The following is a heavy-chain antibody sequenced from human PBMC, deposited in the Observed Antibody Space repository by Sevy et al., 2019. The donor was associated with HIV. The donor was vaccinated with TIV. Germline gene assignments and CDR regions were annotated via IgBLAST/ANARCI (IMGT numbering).Heavy chain of an antibody. CDR1: GYYFTGYY. Sequence: ASVKVSCKASGYYFTGYYVHWVRQAPGQGLEWMGWINPNGGGTNIGQKFHGRVTMSRDKSITTAYMELTRLRSNDTGVYFCARSVYGSGTYLNDYWGQGTLVTVSS. D-gene: IGHD3-10*01. V-gene: IGHV1-2*02. J-gene: IGHJ4*02. CDR3: ARSVYGSGTYLNDY. CDR2: INPNGGGT.